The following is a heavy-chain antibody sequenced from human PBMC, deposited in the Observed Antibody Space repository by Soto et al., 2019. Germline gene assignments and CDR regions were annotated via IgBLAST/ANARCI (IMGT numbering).Heavy chain of an antibody. CDR2: INHSGST. CDR1: GGSFSAYY. J-gene: IGHJ4*02. V-gene: IGHV4-34*01. D-gene: IGHD2-8*02. Sequence: QVQLQQWGAGLLKPSETLSLTCAVYGGSFSAYYWSWIRQPPGKGLEWIGEINHSGSTNYNPSLKSRVNISVDTSKNQFSLKLSSVTAADTAVYYCARGQSSLLLDCWGQGILVTVSS. CDR3: ARGQSSLLLDC.